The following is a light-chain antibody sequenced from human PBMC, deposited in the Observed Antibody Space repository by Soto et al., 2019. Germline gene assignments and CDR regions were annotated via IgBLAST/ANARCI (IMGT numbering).Light chain of an antibody. V-gene: IGKV3-20*01. CDR2: GAS. CDR3: QQYGDSLRT. J-gene: IGKJ1*01. CDR1: QSVRTYY. Sequence: EIVLTQSPGPLSLSPGERATLSCRASQSVRTYYLAWYQQKPGQAPRLLISGASTRATGIPDRFSGSGSGTHFTLTINRLEPEDCAVYYCQQYGDSLRTFGQRTKVEIK.